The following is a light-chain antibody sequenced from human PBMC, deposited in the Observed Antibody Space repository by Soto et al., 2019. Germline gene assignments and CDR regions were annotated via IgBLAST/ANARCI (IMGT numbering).Light chain of an antibody. CDR3: VLYMGSDSWV. V-gene: IGLV8-61*01. CDR1: SGSVSTNYY. CDR2: NTD. J-gene: IGLJ3*02. Sequence: QTVVTQEPSFSVSPGGTVTLTCGLTSGSVSTNYYPSWYQQTPGQAPRPLIYNTDSRSSGVPDRFSGSILGNKAALTITGAQADDESDYYCVLYMGSDSWVFGGGTKVTVL.